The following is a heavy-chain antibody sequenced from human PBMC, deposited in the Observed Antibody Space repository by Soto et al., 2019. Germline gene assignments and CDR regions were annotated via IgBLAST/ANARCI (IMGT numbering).Heavy chain of an antibody. CDR2: INHSGST. Sequence: QVQLQQWGAGLLKPSETLSLTCAVYGGSFSGYYWSWIRQPPGKGLEWIGEINHSGSTNYNPSLKRRVTISVDTSKNQFSLKLGSVTAADTAVYYCARGLGGLLWFGEFGVWGKGTTVTVSS. J-gene: IGHJ6*04. D-gene: IGHD3-10*01. CDR3: ARGLGGLLWFGEFGV. CDR1: GGSFSGYY. V-gene: IGHV4-34*01.